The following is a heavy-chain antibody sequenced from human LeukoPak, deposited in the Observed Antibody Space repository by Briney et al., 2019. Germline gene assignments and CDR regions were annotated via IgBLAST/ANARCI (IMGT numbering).Heavy chain of an antibody. CDR3: ARYNGTYYTY. D-gene: IGHD1-26*01. J-gene: IGHJ4*02. V-gene: IGHV4-59*01. Sequence: SETLSLTCTVSGGSISSFYWSWIRQPPGKGLEWIGYIFYTGTTNYNPSLKSRVTISVDTSKNQFSLKLSSVTAADTAVYYCARYNGTYYTYWGQGTLVTASP. CDR2: IFYTGTT. CDR1: GGSISSFY.